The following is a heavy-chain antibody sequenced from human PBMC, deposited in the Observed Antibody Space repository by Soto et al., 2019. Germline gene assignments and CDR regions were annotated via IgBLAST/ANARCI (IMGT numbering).Heavy chain of an antibody. V-gene: IGHV3-7*01. CDR1: GFTFSTYW. J-gene: IGHJ6*02. Sequence: GGSLRLSCAASGFTFSTYWMNWVRQAPGKGLEWVANIKQDGSEKYYVDSVKGRFAISRDNAKDSLFLQMNNLRAEDTAVYYCVRDWSTFWGMDVWGQGTTVTVS. CDR3: VRDWSTFWGMDV. CDR2: IKQDGSEK.